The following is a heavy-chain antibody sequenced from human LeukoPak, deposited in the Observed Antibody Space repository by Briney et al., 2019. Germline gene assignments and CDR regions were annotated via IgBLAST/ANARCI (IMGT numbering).Heavy chain of an antibody. CDR2: IRSKANSFAT. D-gene: IGHD1-1*01. CDR3: TRHGETTTPYYYYGMDL. J-gene: IGHJ6*02. CDR1: GFTFSGSA. V-gene: IGHV3-73*01. Sequence: GGSLRLSCAASGFTFSGSAINWVRRASGKGLEWVGRIRSKANSFATAYAASVEGRFTISRDDSKQTAYLQMNSLKTEDTAVYYCTRHGETTTPYYYYGMDLWGQGTTVIVSS.